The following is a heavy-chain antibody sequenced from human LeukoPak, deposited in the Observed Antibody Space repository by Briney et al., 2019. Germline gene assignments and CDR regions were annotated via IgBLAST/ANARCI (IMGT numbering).Heavy chain of an antibody. J-gene: IGHJ4*02. CDR2: IYYSGST. CDR3: ARDRARDGYVSSDY. CDR1: GGSISSSNYY. D-gene: IGHD3-22*01. Sequence: PSETLSLTCTVSGGSISSSNYYWGWIRQPPGKGLEWIGSIYYSGSTYYNTSLKSRVTISVDTSKNQFSLKLSSVTAADTAVYYCARDRARDGYVSSDYWGQGTLVTVSS. V-gene: IGHV4-39*02.